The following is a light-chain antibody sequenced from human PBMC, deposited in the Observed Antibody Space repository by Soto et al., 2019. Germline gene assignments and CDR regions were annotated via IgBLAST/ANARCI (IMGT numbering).Light chain of an antibody. CDR1: SSDVGAHHS. CDR3: SSFTDTGTVL. V-gene: IGLV2-14*03. CDR2: DVS. J-gene: IGLJ3*02. Sequence: QSALTQPASVSGSPGQSFTIPCTGSSSDVGAHHSVSWYQQHPGKAPKLIIFDVSNRPLGVSNRFSGSKSGNTASLTISGLQPEDEADYYCSSFTDTGTVLFGGGTKLTVL.